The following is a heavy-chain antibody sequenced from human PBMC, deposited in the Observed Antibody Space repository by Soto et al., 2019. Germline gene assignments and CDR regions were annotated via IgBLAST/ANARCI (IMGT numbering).Heavy chain of an antibody. D-gene: IGHD1-1*01. CDR1: GGSISSGDYY. J-gene: IGHJ3*02. CDR2: IYYSGST. V-gene: IGHV4-30-4*01. CDR3: ARVGGTTGDAFDI. Sequence: SETLSLTCTVSGGSISSGDYYWIWIRHPPGKGLEWIGYIYYSGSTYYNPSLKSRVTISVDTSKNQFSLKLSSVTAADTAVYYCARVGGTTGDAFDIWGQGTMVTVSS.